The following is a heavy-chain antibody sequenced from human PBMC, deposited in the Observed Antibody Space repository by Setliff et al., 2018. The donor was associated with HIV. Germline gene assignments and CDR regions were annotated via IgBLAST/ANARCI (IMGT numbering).Heavy chain of an antibody. CDR1: GYSFTNYY. CDR3: VRGMTSYDSSGYSIPYYFDY. Sequence: ASVKVSCKASGYSFTNYYMNWVRQAPGQGLEWMGIINPSGGGTTYAQKFQGRVTMTRDTSTDTLYMDLRSLTSEDTAVYYCVRGMTSYDSSGYSIPYYFDYWGQGTLVTVSS. J-gene: IGHJ4*02. CDR2: INPSGGGT. V-gene: IGHV1-46*01. D-gene: IGHD3-22*01.